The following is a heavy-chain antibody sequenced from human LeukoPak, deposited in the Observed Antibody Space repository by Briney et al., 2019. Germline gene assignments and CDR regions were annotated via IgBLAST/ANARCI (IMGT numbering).Heavy chain of an antibody. D-gene: IGHD2-2*01. CDR3: ARGPPVAYQLLILGYYYYGMDV. Sequence: EASVKVSCKASGYTFTSYGISWVRQATGQGLEWMGWMNPNSGNTGYAQKFQGRVTMTRNTSISTAYMELSSLRSEDTAVYYCARGPPVAYQLLILGYYYYGMDVWGQGTTVTVSS. CDR2: MNPNSGNT. V-gene: IGHV1-8*02. J-gene: IGHJ6*02. CDR1: GYTFTSYG.